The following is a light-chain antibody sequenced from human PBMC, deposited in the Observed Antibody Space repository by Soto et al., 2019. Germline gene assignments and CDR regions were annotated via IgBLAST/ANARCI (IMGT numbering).Light chain of an antibody. Sequence: QSALTQPASVSGSPGQSITISCTGTSSDVGGYNCVSWYQQHPAKVPKLMIYDVSNRPSGVSDRFSGSKSGNTASLTISGLQAEDEADYYCYSYTTSSTYVFGTGTKLTVL. CDR3: YSYTTSSTYV. V-gene: IGLV2-14*01. CDR2: DVS. J-gene: IGLJ1*01. CDR1: SSDVGGYNC.